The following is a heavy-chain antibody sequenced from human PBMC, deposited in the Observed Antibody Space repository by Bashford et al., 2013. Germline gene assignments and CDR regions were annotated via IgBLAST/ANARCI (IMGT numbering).Heavy chain of an antibody. V-gene: IGHV1-2*02. J-gene: IGHJ4*02. CDR2: ISPNTGDT. D-gene: IGHD3-16*01. CDR1: GYTFTGYY. CDR3: ARDLPYSYDGYTYNAGNSGLFDS. Sequence: ASVKVSCTASGYTFTGYYMHWVRQAPGQGLEWMGWISPNTGDTNYEQKFQGRIAMTRDPSTSTAYLELSSLRSDDTAVYYCARDLPYSYDGYTYNAGNSGLFDSWGQGTLVTVSS.